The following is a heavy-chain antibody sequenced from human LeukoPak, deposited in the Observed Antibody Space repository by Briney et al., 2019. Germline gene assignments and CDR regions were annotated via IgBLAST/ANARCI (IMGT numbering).Heavy chain of an antibody. CDR3: AKSDWFDP. J-gene: IGHJ5*02. V-gene: IGHV3-74*01. Sequence: PGGSLRLSCATSGFTFKNYWMSWLRQAPGKGLVWVSRIRYDGSSATYAESVKGRFTISRDNARNTLYLQMNSLRVDDTGVYYCAKSDWFDPCGRGILVTASS. CDR1: GFTFKNYW. CDR2: IRYDGSSA.